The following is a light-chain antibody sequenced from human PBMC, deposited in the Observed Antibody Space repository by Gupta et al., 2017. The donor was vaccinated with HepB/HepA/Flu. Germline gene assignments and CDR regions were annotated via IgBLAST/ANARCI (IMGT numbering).Light chain of an antibody. J-gene: IGKJ4*01. CDR3: QQSYSTPLT. CDR1: QSISSY. V-gene: IGKV1-39*01. CDR2: AAS. Sequence: DIQMTQSPSSLSASVGDRVTITCRASQSISSYLNWYQQKPGKAPKLLIYAASSLQSGVPSRFSGSGSGTDFTLTISRLQPEDFATYYCQQSYSTPLTFVGGTKVEIK.